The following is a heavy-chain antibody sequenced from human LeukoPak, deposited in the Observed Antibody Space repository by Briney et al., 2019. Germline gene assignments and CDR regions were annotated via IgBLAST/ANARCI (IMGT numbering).Heavy chain of an antibody. CDR2: ISLSGDSI. CDR3: ARDIQLST. J-gene: IGHJ3*01. Sequence: GGSLRLSCAASGFTFSDSAMTWVRQAPGKGLEWVSLISLSGDSIYYADSVRGRFTISRDNSKDTLYLQMNSLRAEDTAIYYCARDIQLSTWGLGTMVTVSS. CDR1: GFTFSDSA. D-gene: IGHD5-24*01. V-gene: IGHV3-23*01.